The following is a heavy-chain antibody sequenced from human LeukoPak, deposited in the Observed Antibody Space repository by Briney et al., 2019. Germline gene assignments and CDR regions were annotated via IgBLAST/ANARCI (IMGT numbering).Heavy chain of an antibody. J-gene: IGHJ4*02. D-gene: IGHD3-22*01. CDR1: GYTFTSYG. Sequence: SVKVSCKASGYTFTSYGISWVRQAPGQGLEWMGRIIPIFGTANYAQKFQGRVTITTDESTSTAYMELSSLRSEDTAVYYCARANFKGLTYYYDSSGYSDWGQGTLVTVSS. V-gene: IGHV1-69*05. CDR2: IIPIFGTA. CDR3: ARANFKGLTYYYDSSGYSD.